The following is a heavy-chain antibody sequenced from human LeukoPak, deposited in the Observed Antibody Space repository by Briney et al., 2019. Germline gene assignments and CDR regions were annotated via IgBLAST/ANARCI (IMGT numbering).Heavy chain of an antibody. Sequence: PGGSLRLSCAASGFTFSSYWMSWVRQAPGKGLEWVANIKKDGSEKDYVDSVKGRFTISRDNAKNSLYLQMNSLRAEDTAVYYCARKRASYGSGSYYVGEMGPLRYFDYWGQGTLVTVSS. CDR3: ARKRASYGSGSYYVGEMGPLRYFDY. V-gene: IGHV3-7*01. CDR2: IKKDGSEK. J-gene: IGHJ4*02. D-gene: IGHD3-10*01. CDR1: GFTFSSYW.